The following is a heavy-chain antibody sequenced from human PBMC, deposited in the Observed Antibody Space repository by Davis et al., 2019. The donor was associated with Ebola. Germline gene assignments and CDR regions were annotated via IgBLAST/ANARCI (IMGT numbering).Heavy chain of an antibody. CDR3: ARGKWAYYDSSGYYY. CDR1: GFTFSSYG. Sequence: GGSLRLSCAASGFTFSSYGMHWVRQAPGKGLEWVAVISYDGSNKYYADSVKGRFTISRDNSKNTLYLQMNSLGAEDTAVYYCARGKWAYYDSSGYYYWGQGTLVTVSS. J-gene: IGHJ4*02. CDR2: ISYDGSNK. D-gene: IGHD3-22*01. V-gene: IGHV3-30*03.